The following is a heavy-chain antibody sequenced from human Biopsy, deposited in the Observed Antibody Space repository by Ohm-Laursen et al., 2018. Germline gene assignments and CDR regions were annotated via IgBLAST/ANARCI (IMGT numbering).Heavy chain of an antibody. CDR2: VWYDGINK. CDR1: GFTFSSFG. D-gene: IGHD3-10*01. Sequence: SLRLSCAASGFTFSSFGMHWVRQAPGKGLEWVAVVWYDGINKFYADSVEGRFTISRDNTKNTLYLQMNSLRAADTAIYFCATELLPPGVGGPWLDSWGQGTPVTVSS. V-gene: IGHV3-33*03. CDR3: ATELLPPGVGGPWLDS. J-gene: IGHJ5*01.